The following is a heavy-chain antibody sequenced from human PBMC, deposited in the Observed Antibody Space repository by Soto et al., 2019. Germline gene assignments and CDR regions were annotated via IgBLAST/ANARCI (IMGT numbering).Heavy chain of an antibody. D-gene: IGHD2-2*01. CDR3: ARGGYCSSTSCHSDYYGMDV. J-gene: IGHJ6*02. V-gene: IGHV3-72*01. CDR1: GFTFSDHY. CDR2: TRNKANSYTT. Sequence: VGSLRLSCAASGFTFSDHYMDWVRQAPGKGLEWVGRTRNKANSYTTEYAASVKGRFTISRDDSKNSLYLQMNSLKTEDTAVYYCARGGYCSSTSCHSDYYGMDVWGQGTTVTVSS.